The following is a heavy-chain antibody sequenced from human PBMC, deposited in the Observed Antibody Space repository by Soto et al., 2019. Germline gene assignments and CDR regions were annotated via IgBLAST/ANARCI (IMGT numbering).Heavy chain of an antibody. CDR1: GFTFDDHT. J-gene: IGHJ3*01. Sequence: DAQLVESGGGLVQPGKSLRISCVASGFTFDDHTMHWVRQAPGRGLAWVSCISWNSGIIGYADSVKGRFTISRDNAKNALYLRMDSLRPEDTAVYYCTKDTHSPSGYFEAFDVWGQGTKVTVSS. CDR3: TKDTHSPSGYFEAFDV. D-gene: IGHD3-22*01. CDR2: ISWNSGII. V-gene: IGHV3-9*01.